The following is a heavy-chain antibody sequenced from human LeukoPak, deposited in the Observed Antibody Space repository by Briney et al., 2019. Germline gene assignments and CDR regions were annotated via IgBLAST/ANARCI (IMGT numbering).Heavy chain of an antibody. D-gene: IGHD1-26*01. CDR2: ISAYNGNT. CDR3: ATSARGRASGSFYGY. CDR1: GYTFTSYG. V-gene: IGHV1-18*01. Sequence: ASVKVSCKASGYTFTSYGISWVRQAPGQGLEWMGWISAYNGNTNYAQKLQGRVTLTTDTSTSTAYMELRSLRSDDTAVYHCATSARGRASGSFYGYWGQGTLVTVSA. J-gene: IGHJ4*02.